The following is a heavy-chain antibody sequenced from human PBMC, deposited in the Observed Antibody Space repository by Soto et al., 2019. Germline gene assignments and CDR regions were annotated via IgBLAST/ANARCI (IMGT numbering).Heavy chain of an antibody. J-gene: IGHJ4*02. V-gene: IGHV3-23*01. CDR2: ISGSGGST. Sequence: GSLRLSCAASGFTFSSYAMSWVRQAPGKGLEWVSAISGSGGSTYYADSVKGRFTISRDNSKNTLYLQMNSLRAEDTAVYYCAKGPGDYDSSGYWDYWGQGTLVTVSS. CDR3: AKGPGDYDSSGYWDY. D-gene: IGHD3-22*01. CDR1: GFTFSSYA.